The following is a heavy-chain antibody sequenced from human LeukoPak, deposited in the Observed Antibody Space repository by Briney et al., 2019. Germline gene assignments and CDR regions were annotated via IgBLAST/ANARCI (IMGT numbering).Heavy chain of an antibody. V-gene: IGHV1-24*01. D-gene: IGHD3-10*01. CDR3: ATALTMVRGVIPFDY. CDR1: GYTLTELS. CDR2: FDPEDGET. J-gene: IGHJ4*02. Sequence: ASVKVSCKVSGYTLTELSMHWVRQAPGKGLEWMGGFDPEDGETIYAQKFQGRVTMTEDTSTDTAYMELSSLRSEDTAVYYCATALTMVRGVIPFDYWGQGTLVTVSS.